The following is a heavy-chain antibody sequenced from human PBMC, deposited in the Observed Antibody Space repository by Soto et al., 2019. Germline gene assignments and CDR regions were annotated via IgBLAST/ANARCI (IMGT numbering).Heavy chain of an antibody. Sequence: PSETLSLTCTVSGGSISSSSYYWGWIRHPPGKGLEWIGSIYYSGSTYYNPSLKSRVTISVDTSKNQFSLKLSSVTAADTAVYYCAREWYYYDSSGYSPPGYWGQGTLVTVSS. V-gene: IGHV4-39*02. D-gene: IGHD3-22*01. CDR3: AREWYYYDSSGYSPPGY. CDR2: IYYSGST. J-gene: IGHJ4*02. CDR1: GGSISSSSYY.